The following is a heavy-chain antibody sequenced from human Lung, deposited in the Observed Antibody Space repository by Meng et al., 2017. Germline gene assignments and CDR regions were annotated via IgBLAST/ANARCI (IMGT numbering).Heavy chain of an antibody. V-gene: IGHV3-21*01. CDR2: ISSSSA. CDR3: ARGRVVVAATPSDY. Sequence: EVQLVESGGGLVKPGGSLRLSCAASGFTFSSYSMDWVLQAPGKGLEWVSSISSSSAYADSVKGRFTISRDNAKNSLYLQMNSLRAEDTAVYYCARGRVVVAATPSDYWGQGTLVTVSS. D-gene: IGHD2-15*01. J-gene: IGHJ4*02. CDR1: GFTFSSYS.